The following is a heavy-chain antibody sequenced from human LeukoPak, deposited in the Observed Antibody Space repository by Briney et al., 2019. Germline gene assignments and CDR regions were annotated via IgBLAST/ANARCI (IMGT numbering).Heavy chain of an antibody. CDR3: AELGITMIGGV. V-gene: IGHV3-48*03. CDR1: GFTFSSYE. CDR2: ISSSGSTI. D-gene: IGHD3-10*02. J-gene: IGHJ6*04. Sequence: GGSLRLSCAASGFTFSSYEMNWVRHAPGKGQEWVSYISSSGSTIYYADSVKGRFTISRDNAKNSLYLQMNSLIAEDTAVYYCAELGITMIGGVWGKGTTVTISS.